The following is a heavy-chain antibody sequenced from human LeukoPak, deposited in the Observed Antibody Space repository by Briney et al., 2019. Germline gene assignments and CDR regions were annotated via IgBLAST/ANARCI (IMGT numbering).Heavy chain of an antibody. CDR2: IKQDGSER. CDR1: GFTFSGYG. V-gene: IGHV3-7*01. J-gene: IGHJ6*02. D-gene: IGHD2-2*01. Sequence: GGSLRLSCAASGFTFSGYGMSWVRQAPGKGLEGGSNIKQDGSERYYVHSVKGSFTISRDNDKNSMYLEMNSLRAEDKAVYYCARRYCSSTSCYGNYYYGMDVWGQGTMVTVSS. CDR3: ARRYCSSTSCYGNYYYGMDV.